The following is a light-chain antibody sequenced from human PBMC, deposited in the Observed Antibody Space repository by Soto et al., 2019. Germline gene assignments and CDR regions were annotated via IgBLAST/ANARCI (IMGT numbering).Light chain of an antibody. CDR1: SSNIGAGSD. J-gene: IGLJ1*01. Sequence: QSVLTQPPSVSGAPGQMVTISCTGSSSNIGAGSDVHWYQQVPGTAPKLLVYGSYNRPSGVPDRFSGSKSGTSASLAITGLQAEDEADFYCQSYDSSLSAWVFGTGTKVTVL. V-gene: IGLV1-40*01. CDR3: QSYDSSLSAWV. CDR2: GSY.